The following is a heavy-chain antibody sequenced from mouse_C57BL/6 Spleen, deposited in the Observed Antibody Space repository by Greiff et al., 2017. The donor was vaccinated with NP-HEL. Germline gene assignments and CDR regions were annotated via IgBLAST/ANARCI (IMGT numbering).Heavy chain of an antibody. V-gene: IGHV1-82*01. Sequence: QVQLKESGPELVKPGASVKISCKASGYAFSSSWMNWVKQRPGKGLEWIGRIYPGDGDTNYNGKFKGKATLTADKSSSTAYMQLSSLTSEDSAVYFCARWGGYLFDYWGQGTTLTVSS. CDR2: IYPGDGDT. CDR1: GYAFSSSW. CDR3: ARWGGYLFDY. J-gene: IGHJ2*01. D-gene: IGHD2-2*01.